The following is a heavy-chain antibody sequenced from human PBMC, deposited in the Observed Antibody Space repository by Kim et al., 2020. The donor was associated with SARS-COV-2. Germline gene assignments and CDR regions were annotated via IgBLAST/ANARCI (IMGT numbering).Heavy chain of an antibody. CDR3: ARTLFIAAAQHAFDI. J-gene: IGHJ3*02. V-gene: IGHV1-46*01. Sequence: ASVKVSCKASGYTFTSYYMHWVRQAPGQGLEWMGIINPSGGSTSYAQKFQGRVTMTRDTSTSTVYMELSSLRSEDTAVYYCARTLFIAAAQHAFDIWGQGTMVTVSS. CDR1: GYTFTSYY. D-gene: IGHD6-13*01. CDR2: INPSGGST.